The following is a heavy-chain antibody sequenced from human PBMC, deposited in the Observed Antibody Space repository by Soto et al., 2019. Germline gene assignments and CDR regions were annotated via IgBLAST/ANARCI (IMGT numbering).Heavy chain of an antibody. CDR2: TYYRSKWYY. J-gene: IGHJ4*01. Sequence: SQTLSLTCAITGDSVSSNSAGWSWVRQSPSRGLEWLGRTYYRSKWYYEYAVSVRGRITINPDTSKNQYSLQLNSVTPEDTAVYFYARGEQYSGRIFDYWGQGTLVTSPQ. CDR3: ARGEQYSGRIFDY. D-gene: IGHD1-26*01. CDR1: GDSVSSNSAG. V-gene: IGHV6-1*01.